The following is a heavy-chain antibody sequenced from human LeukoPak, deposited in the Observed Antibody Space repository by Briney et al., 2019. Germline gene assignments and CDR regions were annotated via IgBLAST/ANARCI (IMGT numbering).Heavy chain of an antibody. Sequence: GGSLRLSCAASGFTFSSYWMHWVRQAPGKGLVWVSRINSDGSSTSYADSVKGRFTISRDNAKNTLYLQMNSLRAEDTAVYYCARTVDRPNYYYYGMDVWGQGTTVTVSS. CDR1: GFTFSSYW. D-gene: IGHD3-9*01. V-gene: IGHV3-74*01. J-gene: IGHJ6*02. CDR3: ARTVDRPNYYYYGMDV. CDR2: INSDGSST.